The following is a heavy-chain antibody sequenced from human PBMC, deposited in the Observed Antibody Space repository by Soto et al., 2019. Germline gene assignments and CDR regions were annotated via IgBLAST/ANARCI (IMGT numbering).Heavy chain of an antibody. Sequence: QLQLQESGSGLVKPSQTLSLTCAVSGGSISSGGYSWSWIRQPPGKGLEWIGYIYHSGSTYYNPSLXSXVXIXXDRSKNQFSLKLSSVTTADTAVYYCARGQVVAAQHWGQGTLVTVSS. CDR1: GGSISSGGYS. V-gene: IGHV4-30-2*01. CDR2: IYHSGST. D-gene: IGHD2-15*01. CDR3: ARGQVVAAQH. J-gene: IGHJ4*02.